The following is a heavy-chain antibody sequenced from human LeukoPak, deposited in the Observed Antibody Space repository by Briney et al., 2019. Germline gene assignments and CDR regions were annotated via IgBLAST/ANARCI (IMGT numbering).Heavy chain of an antibody. CDR1: GFTFGSCG. Sequence: GRSLRLSCAASGFTFGSCGMHWVRQAPGKGLEWVAVISYDGSNKYYADSVKGRFTISRDNSKNTLFLEMNSLRAEDTAVYYCAKALTSGWYLDAFNIWGQGTMVTVSS. V-gene: IGHV3-30*18. D-gene: IGHD6-19*01. CDR2: ISYDGSNK. CDR3: AKALTSGWYLDAFNI. J-gene: IGHJ3*02.